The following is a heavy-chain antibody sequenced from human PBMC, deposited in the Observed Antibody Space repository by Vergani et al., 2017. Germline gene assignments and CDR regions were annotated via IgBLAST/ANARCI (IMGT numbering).Heavy chain of an antibody. CDR1: GFTFSSYS. CDR2: INGGGDST. D-gene: IGHD3-22*01. J-gene: IGHJ4*02. V-gene: IGHV3-23*04. CDR3: AKQWNTSGFYSIDF. Sequence: EVQLVESGGGLVKPGGSLRLSCAASGFTFSSYSMNWVRQAPGKGLQWVSSINGGGDSTFYADSVRGRFTISRDRSEMIYLQMNSLRAEDTAIYYCAKQWNTSGFYSIDFWGQGTLVTVSS.